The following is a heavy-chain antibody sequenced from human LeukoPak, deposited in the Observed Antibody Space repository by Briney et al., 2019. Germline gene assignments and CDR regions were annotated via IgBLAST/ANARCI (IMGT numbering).Heavy chain of an antibody. V-gene: IGHV4-34*01. CDR3: ARQWLVSRLFDY. CDR2: INHSGRT. CDR1: GGSFSGYY. D-gene: IGHD6-19*01. J-gene: IGHJ4*02. Sequence: AETLSLTCAVYGGSFSGYYWSWIRQPPGKGLEWIGEINHSGRTNYNPSLRSRVTVSVHTPKSQLSLKLSSVTAADTAVYYCARQWLVSRLFDYWGQGTLVTVSS.